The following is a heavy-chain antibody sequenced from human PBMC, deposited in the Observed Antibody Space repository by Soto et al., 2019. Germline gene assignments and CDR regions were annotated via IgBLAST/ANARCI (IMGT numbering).Heavy chain of an antibody. CDR2: MSPNSNNT. D-gene: IGHD2-21*01. Sequence: QVQLVQSGAEVKTPGASVKVSCKASGYTFTSYDMNWVRQAPGQGLEWMGWMSPNSNNTDYAQKFQGRLTMTRDIALSIAHMELSSMRHGDTAAYDCARSDGYGFNWLDSWGQGTLVTVSS. V-gene: IGHV1-8*02. CDR3: ARSDGYGFNWLDS. J-gene: IGHJ5*01. CDR1: GYTFTSYD.